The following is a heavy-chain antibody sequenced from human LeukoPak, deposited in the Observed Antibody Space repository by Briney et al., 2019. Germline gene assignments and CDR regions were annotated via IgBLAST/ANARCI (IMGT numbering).Heavy chain of an antibody. V-gene: IGHV3-21*01. Sequence: GGSLRLSCAASGFTFSSYSMNWVRQAPGKGLEWVSSISSSSSYIYYADSVKGRFTISRDNAKNSLYLQMNSLRAEDTAVYYCARGYYDFWSGPDYWGQGTLVTVSS. CDR1: GFTFSSYS. CDR3: ARGYYDFWSGPDY. D-gene: IGHD3-3*01. J-gene: IGHJ4*02. CDR2: ISSSSSYI.